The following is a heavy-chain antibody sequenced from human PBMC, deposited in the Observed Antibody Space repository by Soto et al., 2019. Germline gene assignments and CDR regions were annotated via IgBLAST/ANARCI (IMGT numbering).Heavy chain of an antibody. D-gene: IGHD6-13*01. CDR3: ARERYSSSLRYFDY. V-gene: IGHV4-59*01. CDR2: IYDSGST. CDR1: GGSIRGYS. Sequence: SETLSLTCTVSGGSIRGYSWSWIRQPPGKGLEFIGYIYDSGSTNYNPSLKSRVTISVDTSKNQFSLKLNSVTAADTAVYYCARERYSSSLRYFDYWGQGTLVTVS. J-gene: IGHJ4*02.